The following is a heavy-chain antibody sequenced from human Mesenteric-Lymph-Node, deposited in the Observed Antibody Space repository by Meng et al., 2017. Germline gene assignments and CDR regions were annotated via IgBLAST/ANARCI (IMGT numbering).Heavy chain of an antibody. CDR1: GYKFNTID. D-gene: IGHD2-15*01. CDR3: ARGGSSGRFDN. Sequence: QVQLDRSGAEVKKPGASVRDACQTSGYKFNTIDITWVRQAPGQGLEWMGWISVYNGNTNYAQMLQGRVTMTTDTATTTAYMELRSLRSDDTAVYYCARGGSSGRFDNWGQGTLVTVSS. CDR2: ISVYNGNT. V-gene: IGHV1-18*01. J-gene: IGHJ4*02.